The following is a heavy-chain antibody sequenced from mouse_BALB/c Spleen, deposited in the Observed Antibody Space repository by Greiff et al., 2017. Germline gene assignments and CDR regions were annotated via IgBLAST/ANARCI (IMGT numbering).Heavy chain of an antibody. CDR3: ARGINWDDYAMDY. CDR2: ILPGSGST. D-gene: IGHD4-1*01. V-gene: IGHV1-9*01. J-gene: IGHJ4*01. Sequence: QVQLKESGAELMKPGASVKISCKATGYTFSSYWIEWVKQRPGHGLEWIGEILPGSGSTNYNEKFKGKATFTADTSSNTAYMQLSSLTSEDSAVYYCARGINWDDYAMDYWGQGTSVTVSS. CDR1: GYTFSSYW.